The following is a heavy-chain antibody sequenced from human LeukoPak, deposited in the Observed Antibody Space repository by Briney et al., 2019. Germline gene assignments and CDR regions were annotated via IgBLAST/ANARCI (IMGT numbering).Heavy chain of an antibody. D-gene: IGHD6-19*01. V-gene: IGHV4-59*08. CDR1: GGSINSYY. CDR3: ARQSLDSSGWYYFDY. J-gene: IGHJ4*02. Sequence: SETLSLTCSVSGGSINSYYWSWIRQPPGKGLEWIGYIYYSGSTNYNPSLKSRVTISVDTSKNHLSLKLSSVTAADTAVYFCARQSLDSSGWYYFDYWGQGTLVTVSS. CDR2: IYYSGST.